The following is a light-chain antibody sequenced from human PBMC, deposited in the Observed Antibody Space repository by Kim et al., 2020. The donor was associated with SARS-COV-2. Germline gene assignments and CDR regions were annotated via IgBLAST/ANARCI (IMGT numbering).Light chain of an antibody. V-gene: IGKV1-5*03. CDR2: KAS. J-gene: IGKJ1*01. CDR3: QQYKSYSWT. CDR1: QSISSS. Sequence: DIQMTQSPSTLFASVGDRLTMTCRASQSISSSLAWYQQKPGKAPKLLIYKASTLESGVPSRFSGSGSGTQFTLTISSLQPDDFATYYCQQYKSYSWTFGQGTKVDIK.